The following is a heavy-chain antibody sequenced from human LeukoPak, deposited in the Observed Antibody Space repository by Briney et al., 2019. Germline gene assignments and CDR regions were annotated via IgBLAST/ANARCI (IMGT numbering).Heavy chain of an antibody. D-gene: IGHD2-15*01. CDR1: GFTFSSYG. J-gene: IGHJ4*02. CDR2: ISYDGSNK. Sequence: PGGSLRLSCAASGFTFSSYGMHWVRQAPGKGLEWVAVISYDGSNKYYADSVKGRFTISRDNSKSTLYLQMNSLRAEDTAVYYCAKDRDTYCSGSSCYRFNYWGQGTLVTVSS. V-gene: IGHV3-30*18. CDR3: AKDRDTYCSGSSCYRFNY.